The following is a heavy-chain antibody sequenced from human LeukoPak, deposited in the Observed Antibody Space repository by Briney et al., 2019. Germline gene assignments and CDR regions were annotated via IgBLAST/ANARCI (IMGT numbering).Heavy chain of an antibody. D-gene: IGHD6-6*01. J-gene: IGHJ1*01. CDR3: AKVVRFLIFQH. CDR2: IRNDGSNK. CDR1: GFTFSSYG. Sequence: GGSLRLSCAASGFTFSSYGMHWVRQAPGKGLEGVAFIRNDGSNKYYEDSVKGRFTITRDNSKNTLYLQMNSLRAEDTAVYYGAKVVRFLIFQHWGQGTLVTVSS. V-gene: IGHV3-30*02.